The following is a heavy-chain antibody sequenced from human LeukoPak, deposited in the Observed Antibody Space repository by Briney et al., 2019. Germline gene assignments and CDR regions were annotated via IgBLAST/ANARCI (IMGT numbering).Heavy chain of an antibody. Sequence: GGSLRLSCAASGFTFSSYGMHWVRQAPGKGLEWVAFIRHDGSNRYYADSVKGRFTISRDNSKNTLYLQMNSLRAEDTAVYYCARDEMTTTGFDYWGQGTLVTVSS. CDR1: GFTFSSYG. V-gene: IGHV3-30*02. CDR2: IRHDGSNR. J-gene: IGHJ4*02. D-gene: IGHD5-24*01. CDR3: ARDEMTTTGFDY.